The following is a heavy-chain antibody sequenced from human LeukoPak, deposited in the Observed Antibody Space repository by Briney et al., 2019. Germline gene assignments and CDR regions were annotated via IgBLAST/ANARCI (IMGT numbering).Heavy chain of an antibody. CDR2: INPNSGGT. J-gene: IGHJ5*02. CDR1: GYTFTGYY. V-gene: IGHV1-2*04. Sequence: ASVKVSCKASGYTFTGYYMHWVRLAPGQGLEWMGWINPNSGGTNYAQKFQGWVTMTRDTSISTAYMELSRLKSDDTAVYYCARSPLDYDILTADNWFDPWGQGTLVTVSS. D-gene: IGHD3-9*01. CDR3: ARSPLDYDILTADNWFDP.